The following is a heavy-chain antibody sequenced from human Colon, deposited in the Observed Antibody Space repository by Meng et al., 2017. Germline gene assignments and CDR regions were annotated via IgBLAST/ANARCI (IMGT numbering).Heavy chain of an antibody. V-gene: IGHV4-59*01. D-gene: IGHD2-21*02. CDR2: IYYNGNT. Sequence: VQLQGSGPGLVRPSETLSLTCTVSGGSLRRYSWSWLRQSPGKGLEWIGYIYYNGNTNYNPSLKSRVTISLDMSENQVSLNLTSVTAADTAVYYCARGDVAYCGGDCYPVWGQGTLVTVSS. CDR3: ARGDVAYCGGDCYPV. J-gene: IGHJ4*02. CDR1: GGSLRRYS.